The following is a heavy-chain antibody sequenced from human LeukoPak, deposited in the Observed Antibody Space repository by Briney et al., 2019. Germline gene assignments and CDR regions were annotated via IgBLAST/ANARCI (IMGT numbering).Heavy chain of an antibody. D-gene: IGHD2-8*01. Sequence: PGGSLRLSCAASGFTFSSYAMSWVRQAPGKGLEWVSAIGSSGGSTYYADSVKGRFTISRDNSKNTLYLQMNSLRAEDTAVYYCAKDLQVYAIEYFDYWGQGTLVTVSS. CDR2: IGSSGGST. CDR1: GFTFSSYA. V-gene: IGHV3-23*01. CDR3: AKDLQVYAIEYFDY. J-gene: IGHJ4*02.